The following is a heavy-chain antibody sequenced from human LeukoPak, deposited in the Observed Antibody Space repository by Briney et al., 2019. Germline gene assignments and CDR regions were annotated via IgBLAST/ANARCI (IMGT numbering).Heavy chain of an antibody. CDR3: AKDYGGKGGLDF. CDR1: GFTFSSYG. Sequence: PGRSLRLSCAASGFTFSSYGMHWVRQAPGKGLEWVAVIWYDGSNKYYADSVKGRFTISRDNSKNTLYLQMNSLRAEDTAVYYCAKDYGGKGGLDFWGQGTLVTVSS. D-gene: IGHD4-23*01. CDR2: IWYDGSNK. V-gene: IGHV3-33*06. J-gene: IGHJ4*02.